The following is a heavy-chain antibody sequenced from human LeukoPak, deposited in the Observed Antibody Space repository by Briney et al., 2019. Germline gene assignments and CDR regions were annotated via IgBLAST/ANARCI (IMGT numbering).Heavy chain of an antibody. Sequence: SETLSLTCTVSGGPISSGDYYWSWIRQPPGKGLEWIGYIYYSGSTYYNPSLKSRVTISVDTSKNQFSLKLSSVTAADTAVYYCARVGTYYYDSSGYYPIDYWGQGTLVTVSS. CDR1: GGPISSGDYY. D-gene: IGHD3-22*01. J-gene: IGHJ4*02. CDR3: ARVGTYYYDSSGYYPIDY. CDR2: IYYSGST. V-gene: IGHV4-30-4*01.